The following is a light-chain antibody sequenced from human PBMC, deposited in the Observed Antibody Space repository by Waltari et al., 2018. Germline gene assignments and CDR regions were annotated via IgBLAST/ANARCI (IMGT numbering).Light chain of an antibody. CDR3: SSYTSSGVV. Sequence: SALTQPASVSGSPGQAIIISCTGSGNDIGGYDYISWYQQDPGKAPRLIIYDVYNRPSGVSNRFSGSKSDNTASLTISGLQAEDDSIFYCSSYTSSGVVFGGGTKVTVL. CDR2: DVY. CDR1: GNDIGGYDY. J-gene: IGLJ2*01. V-gene: IGLV2-14*03.